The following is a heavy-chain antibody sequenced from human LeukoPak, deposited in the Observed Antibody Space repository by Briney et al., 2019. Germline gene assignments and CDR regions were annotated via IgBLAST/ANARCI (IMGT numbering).Heavy chain of an antibody. CDR2: IYYTGST. V-gene: IGHV4-61*01. CDR1: GGSVSNGNYY. Sequence: PSETLSLTCTVSGGSVSNGNYYWSWLRQPPGKALEWIGYIYYTGSTNYNPSLEGRVTISVDTSKNQFSLKLSSVTAADTAVYYCARDRWGTIFGFDLWGRGTLVTVSS. J-gene: IGHJ2*01. D-gene: IGHD3-3*01. CDR3: ARDRWGTIFGFDL.